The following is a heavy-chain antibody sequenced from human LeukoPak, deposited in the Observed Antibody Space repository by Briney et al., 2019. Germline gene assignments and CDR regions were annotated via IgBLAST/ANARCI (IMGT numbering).Heavy chain of an antibody. CDR1: GFTFGSYS. CDR3: AREGYCSSTSCYPLDY. V-gene: IGHV3-21*01. J-gene: IGHJ4*02. Sequence: GGSLRLSCAASGFTFGSYSMNWVRQAPGKGLEWVSSISSSSSYIYYADSVKGRFTISRDNAKNSLYLQMNSLRAEDTAVYYCAREGYCSSTSCYPLDYWGQGTLVTVSS. D-gene: IGHD2-2*01. CDR2: ISSSSSYI.